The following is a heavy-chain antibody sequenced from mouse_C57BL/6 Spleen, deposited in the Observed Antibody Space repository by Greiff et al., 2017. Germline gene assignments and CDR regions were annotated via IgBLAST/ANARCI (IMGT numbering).Heavy chain of an antibody. D-gene: IGHD2-3*01. CDR2: IWSGGST. CDR1: GFSLTSYG. CDR3: ARTQDGYYRDAMDY. J-gene: IGHJ4*01. V-gene: IGHV2-2*01. Sequence: VKLQESGPGLVQPSQSLSITCTVSGFSLTSYGVHWVRQSPGKGLEWLGVIWSGGSTDYNAAFISRLSISKDNSKSQVFFKMNSLQADDTAIYYCARTQDGYYRDAMDYWGQGTSVTVSS.